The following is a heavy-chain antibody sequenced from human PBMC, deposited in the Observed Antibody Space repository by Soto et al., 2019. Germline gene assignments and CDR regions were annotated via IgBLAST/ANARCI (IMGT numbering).Heavy chain of an antibody. J-gene: IGHJ4*02. CDR1: GFTFSSYL. D-gene: IGHD3-9*01. Sequence: GGSLRLSCAVSGFTFSSYLICWGRQAPGKGLELVSNIKQDGSEKYYVDSVKGRFTISRDDAKNSLYLQMNSLRAVDTVVYYCARDESYAILTGYYTPQRFDSWGQGFLVTVSS. V-gene: IGHV3-7*01. CDR3: ARDESYAILTGYYTPQRFDS. CDR2: IKQDGSEK.